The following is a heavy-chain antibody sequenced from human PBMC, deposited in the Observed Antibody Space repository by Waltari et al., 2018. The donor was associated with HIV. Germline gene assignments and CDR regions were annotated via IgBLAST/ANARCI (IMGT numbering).Heavy chain of an antibody. CDR3: AGGGYDYAWGTYRPFDY. J-gene: IGHJ4*02. CDR1: GFTSSTFN. D-gene: IGHD3-16*02. Sequence: EVQLVESGGGMVKPGGSLRLSCAASGFTSSTFNLNWDRPAPGKGLEWVSSISSVGSYIYYPDSFKGRFTISRDNAKNSLYLQMNSLRAEDTAVYYCAGGGYDYAWGTYRPFDYWGQGTLVTVSS. V-gene: IGHV3-21*03. CDR2: ISSVGSYI.